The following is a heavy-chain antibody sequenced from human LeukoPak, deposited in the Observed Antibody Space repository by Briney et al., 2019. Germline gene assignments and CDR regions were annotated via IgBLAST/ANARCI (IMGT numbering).Heavy chain of an antibody. V-gene: IGHV3-7*01. CDR1: GFTFSNYW. D-gene: IGHD3-10*01. Sequence: PGGSLRLSCAASGFTFSNYWMSWVRQAPGKGLEWVANIKEDGSEKYYVDSAKGRFTISRDNAKNSLYLQMNSLRAEDTAVYYCARGSGGEWGFDYWGQGTLVTVSS. J-gene: IGHJ4*02. CDR3: ARGSGGEWGFDY. CDR2: IKEDGSEK.